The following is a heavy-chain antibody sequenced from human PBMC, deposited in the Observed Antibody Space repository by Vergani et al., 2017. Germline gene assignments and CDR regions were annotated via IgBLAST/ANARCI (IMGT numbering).Heavy chain of an antibody. CDR2: IIPIFDAA. CDR1: GGTFSNYA. J-gene: IGHJ5*02. D-gene: IGHD6-13*01. V-gene: IGHV1-69*13. CDR3: AGSWYPRNGFDP. Sequence: QVQLVQSGAEVKKPGSSVKVSCKASGGTFSNYAISWVRQAPGQGLEWMGGIIPIFDAANYAQKFQGRVTITADESTSTAYMELSSLRSEDTAVYYCAGSWYPRNGFDPWGQGTLVTVSS.